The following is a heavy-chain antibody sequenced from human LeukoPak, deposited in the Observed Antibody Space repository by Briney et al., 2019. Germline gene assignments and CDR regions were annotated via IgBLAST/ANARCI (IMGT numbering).Heavy chain of an antibody. Sequence: ASVRVSCKASGYTFTSYDINWVRQATGQGLEWMGWMNPHSGNTGYEQKFQGSVTMTRNTSISTAYMELSSLRSEDTAVYYCARGLSPYYYDSSVKNDAFDIWGQGTMVTVSS. V-gene: IGHV1-8*01. CDR2: MNPHSGNT. D-gene: IGHD3-22*01. J-gene: IGHJ3*02. CDR3: ARGLSPYYYDSSVKNDAFDI. CDR1: GYTFTSYD.